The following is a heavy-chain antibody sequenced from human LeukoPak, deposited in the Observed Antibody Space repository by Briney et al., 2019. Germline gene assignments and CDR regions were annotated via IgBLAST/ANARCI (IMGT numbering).Heavy chain of an antibody. CDR1: GYAISSGFF. CDR3: VRDIPTGYFDY. Sequence: SETLSLTCTVSGYAISSGFFWGWIRQPPGKGLEWIGSIDHSGTTYYNPSLKSLVTISVDTSNNQFSLRLSSVTAADTAMYFCVRDIPTGYFDYWGQGSLVIVSS. CDR2: IDHSGTT. V-gene: IGHV4-38-2*02. J-gene: IGHJ4*02. D-gene: IGHD3-9*01.